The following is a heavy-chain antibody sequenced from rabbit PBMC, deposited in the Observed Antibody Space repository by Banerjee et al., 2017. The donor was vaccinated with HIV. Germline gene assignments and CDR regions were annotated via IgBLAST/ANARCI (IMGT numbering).Heavy chain of an antibody. Sequence: QEQLVESGGGLVKPEGSLTLTCTASGFSFSSSYYMCWVRQAPGKGLEWIACIYTSDGDTDYANWPKGRFTISKTSSTTVTLQMTSLTAADTATYFCARNYVNAFDPWGQGTLVTVS. CDR2: IYTSDGDT. V-gene: IGHV1S45*01. D-gene: IGHD1-1*01. CDR3: ARNYVNAFDP. J-gene: IGHJ2*01. CDR1: GFSFSSSYY.